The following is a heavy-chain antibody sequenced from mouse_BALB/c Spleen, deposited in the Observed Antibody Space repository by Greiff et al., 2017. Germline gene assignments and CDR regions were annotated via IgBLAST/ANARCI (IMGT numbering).Heavy chain of an antibody. CDR2: LWRGGST. Sequence: QVQLQQSGPSLVQPSQSLSITCTVSGFSLTSYGVHWVRQSPGKGLEWLGVLWRGGSTDYNAAFMSRLSITKDNAKSQVFFKMNSLQADDTAIYCCDREDGYYAYWDFDGWGAGTTGTVSS. D-gene: IGHD2-3*01. V-gene: IGHV2-5-1*01. CDR1: GFSLTSYG. CDR3: DREDGYYAYWDFDG. J-gene: IGHJ1*01.